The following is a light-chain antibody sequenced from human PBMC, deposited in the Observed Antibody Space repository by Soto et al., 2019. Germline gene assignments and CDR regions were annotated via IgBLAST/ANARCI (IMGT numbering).Light chain of an antibody. CDR3: QSYDSSLSGSYV. J-gene: IGLJ1*01. CDR1: SSNIGAGCD. Sequence: QSVLTQPPSVSGAPGQRVTISCTGSSSNIGAGCDVHWYQQLPGTAPKLLIYGNSNRPSGVPDRFSGSKSGTSASLAITGLQAEDEADYYCQSYDSSLSGSYVFGTGTKLTVL. V-gene: IGLV1-40*01. CDR2: GNS.